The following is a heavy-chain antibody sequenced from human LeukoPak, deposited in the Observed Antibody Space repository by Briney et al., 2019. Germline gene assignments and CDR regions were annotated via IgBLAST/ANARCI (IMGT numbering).Heavy chain of an antibody. V-gene: IGHV3-73*01. CDR3: TRHLIDY. Sequence: GGSLRLSCAASGFSFSDAALHWVRQASGKGLEWIGRIRSRTSDYATASAASLKGRFTISRDDSKNTAYLQMNSLRTEDTAVYFCTRHLIDYWGQGALVTVSS. CDR1: GFSFSDAA. CDR2: IRSRTSDYAT. J-gene: IGHJ4*02.